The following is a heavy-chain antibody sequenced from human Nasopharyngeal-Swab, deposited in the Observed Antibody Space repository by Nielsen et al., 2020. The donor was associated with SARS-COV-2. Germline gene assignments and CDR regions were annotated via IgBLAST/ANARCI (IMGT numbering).Heavy chain of an antibody. J-gene: IGHJ5*02. CDR3: AREDSSSWYSLLNWFDP. CDR2: ISAYNGNT. V-gene: IGHV1-18*01. D-gene: IGHD6-13*01. CDR1: GYTFTSYG. Sequence: ASVKVSCKASGYTFTSYGISWVRQAPGQGLEWMGWISAYNGNTNYAQKLQGRVTMTRDTSISTAYMELSRLRSDDTAVYYCAREDSSSWYSLLNWFDPWGQGTLVTVSS.